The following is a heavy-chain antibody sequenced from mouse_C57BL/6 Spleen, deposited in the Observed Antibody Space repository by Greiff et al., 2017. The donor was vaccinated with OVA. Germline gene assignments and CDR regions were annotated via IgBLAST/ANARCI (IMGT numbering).Heavy chain of an antibody. J-gene: IGHJ4*01. V-gene: IGHV14-4*01. CDR2: IDPENGDT. Sequence: EVQLQESGAELVRPGASVKLSCTASGFNIKDDYMHWVKQRPEQGLEWIGWIDPENGDTEYASKFQGKATITADTSSNTAYLQLSSLTSEDTAVYYCTTVDYAMDYWGQGTSVTVSS. CDR3: TTVDYAMDY. CDR1: GFNIKDDY. D-gene: IGHD1-1*01.